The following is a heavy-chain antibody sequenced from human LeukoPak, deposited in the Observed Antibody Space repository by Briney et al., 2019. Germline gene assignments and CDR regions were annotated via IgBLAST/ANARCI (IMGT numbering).Heavy chain of an antibody. V-gene: IGHV4-34*01. CDR3: ARPRVVIRNDAFDI. CDR1: GGSFSGYY. D-gene: IGHD3-3*01. Sequence: SETLSLTCAVYGGSFSGYYWSWIRQPPGKGLEWIGEINHSGSTNYNPSLKSRVTISVDTSKNQFSLKLSSVTAADTAVYYCARPRVVIRNDAFDIWGQGTMVTVSS. J-gene: IGHJ3*02. CDR2: INHSGST.